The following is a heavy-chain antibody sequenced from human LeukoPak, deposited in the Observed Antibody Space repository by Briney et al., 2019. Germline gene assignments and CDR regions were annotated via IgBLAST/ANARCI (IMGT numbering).Heavy chain of an antibody. CDR3: ARDLLGSSGWSNWFDP. Sequence: GGSLRLSCAASGFTFSSYWMSWVRQAPGKGLEWVANIKQDGSEKYYVDSVKGRFTISRDNAKNSLYPQMNSLRAEDTAVYYCARDLLGSSGWSNWFDPWGQGTLVTVSS. CDR1: GFTFSSYW. J-gene: IGHJ5*02. D-gene: IGHD6-19*01. CDR2: IKQDGSEK. V-gene: IGHV3-7*01.